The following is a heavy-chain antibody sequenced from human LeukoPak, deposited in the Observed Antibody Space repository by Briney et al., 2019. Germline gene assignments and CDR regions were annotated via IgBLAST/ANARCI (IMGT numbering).Heavy chain of an antibody. Sequence: PGGSLRLSCAASGFTFSSYSMNWVRQAPGKGLEWVSSISSSSSYIYYADSAKGRFTISRDNAKNSLYLQMNSLRAEDTAVYYCARDHTVTTSLDIWGQGTMVTVSS. CDR3: ARDHTVTTSLDI. CDR2: ISSSSSYI. CDR1: GFTFSSYS. J-gene: IGHJ3*02. D-gene: IGHD4-17*01. V-gene: IGHV3-21*01.